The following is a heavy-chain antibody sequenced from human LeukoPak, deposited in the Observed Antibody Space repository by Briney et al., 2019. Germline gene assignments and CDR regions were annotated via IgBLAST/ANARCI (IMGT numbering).Heavy chain of an antibody. D-gene: IGHD4-17*01. CDR3: ATQGGSGDVRY. CDR2: IKRIIDGGTT. J-gene: IGHJ4*02. Sequence: PVRSLRLSCAPSGFTFSNTWMNWVRQAPGKGLEWVGRIKRIIDGGTTDYAASVTGRFTVSRDDQINALYLQRSRLKTEDTAVYYCATQGGSGDVRYWGQGTLVTVSS. V-gene: IGHV3-15*01. CDR1: GFTFSNTW.